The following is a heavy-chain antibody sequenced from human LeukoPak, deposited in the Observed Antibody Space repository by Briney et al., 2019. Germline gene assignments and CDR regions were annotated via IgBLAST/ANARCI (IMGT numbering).Heavy chain of an antibody. D-gene: IGHD6-13*01. J-gene: IGHJ4*02. Sequence: ASVTVSCKASGGTFSSYAISWVRQAPGQGLEWMGGIIPIFGTANYAQKFQGRVTITADKSTSTAYMELSSLRSEDTAVYYCARSSIIAAAGPYYFDYWGQGTLVTVSS. CDR3: ARSSIIAAAGPYYFDY. CDR1: GGTFSSYA. CDR2: IIPIFGTA. V-gene: IGHV1-69*06.